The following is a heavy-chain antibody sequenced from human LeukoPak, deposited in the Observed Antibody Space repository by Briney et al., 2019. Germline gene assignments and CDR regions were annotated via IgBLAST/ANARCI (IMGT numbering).Heavy chain of an antibody. D-gene: IGHD6-13*01. V-gene: IGHV3-48*04. CDR2: ISSHSSTI. CDR1: GFPFSSYS. CDR3: ARLAGTGWFDP. J-gene: IGHJ5*02. Sequence: GGSLRLSCAASGFPFSSYSMNWVRQAPGKGLEWISYISSHSSTIYYADSVQGRFTISRDNAKNSLYLQMNSLRAEDTAVYYCARLAGTGWFDPWGQGTLVTVSS.